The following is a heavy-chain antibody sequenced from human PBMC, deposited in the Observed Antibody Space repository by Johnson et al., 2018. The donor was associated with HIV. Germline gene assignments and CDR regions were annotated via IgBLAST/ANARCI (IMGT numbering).Heavy chain of an antibody. V-gene: IGHV3-15*01. CDR1: GFTFSNAW. Sequence: KPGGSLRLSCAASGFTFSNAWMSWVRQAPGKGLEWVGRLKSKIYGGTTDYAAPVKGRFTISRDDSKNTLSLEMNSLKIEDTAVYYCATARNRLWSSSGWTGFWAFDIWGQGTMVTVSS. D-gene: IGHD6-19*01. CDR2: LKSKIYGGTT. J-gene: IGHJ3*02. CDR3: ATARNRLWSSSGWTGFWAFDI.